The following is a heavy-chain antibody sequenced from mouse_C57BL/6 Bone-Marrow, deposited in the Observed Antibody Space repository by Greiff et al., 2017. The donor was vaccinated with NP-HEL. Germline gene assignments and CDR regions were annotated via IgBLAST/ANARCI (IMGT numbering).Heavy chain of an antibody. CDR2: ISSGGSYT. Sequence: DVMLVESGGDLVKPGGSLKLSCAASGFTFSSYGMSWVRQTPDKRLEWVATISSGGSYTYYPDSVKGRFTISRDNAKNTLYLQMSSLKSEDTAMYYCARRYYGNYGGYAMDYWGQGTSVTVSS. V-gene: IGHV5-6*02. CDR1: GFTFSSYG. D-gene: IGHD2-1*01. CDR3: ARRYYGNYGGYAMDY. J-gene: IGHJ4*01.